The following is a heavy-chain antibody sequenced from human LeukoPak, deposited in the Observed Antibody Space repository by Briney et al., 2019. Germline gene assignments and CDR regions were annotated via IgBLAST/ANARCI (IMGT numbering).Heavy chain of an antibody. CDR3: ARHFLGELPDMDV. J-gene: IGHJ6*02. CDR1: GYSFTSYW. V-gene: IGHV5-10-1*01. CDR2: IDPSDSYT. Sequence: AGESLKISCKGSGYSFTSYWISWVRQMPGKGLEWMGRIDPSDSYTKYSPSFQGHVTTSGDESISTAYLQWSSLKASDTAMYYCARHFLGELPDMDVWGQGTTVTVSS. D-gene: IGHD1-26*01.